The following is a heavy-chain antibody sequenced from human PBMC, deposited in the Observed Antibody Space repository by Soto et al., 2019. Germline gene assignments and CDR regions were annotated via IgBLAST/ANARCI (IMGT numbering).Heavy chain of an antibody. D-gene: IGHD3-22*01. CDR3: ARDIDYYDSSGYQDY. CDR1: GFTFSSYE. J-gene: IGHJ4*02. CDR2: ISTSGNTI. Sequence: GGSLRLSCAASGFTFSSYEMNWVRQAPGKGLEWVSYISTSGNTIHYADSVKGRFTISRDNAKNSLSLQMNSLRAEDTAVYYCARDIDYYDSSGYQDYWGQGTLVTVSS. V-gene: IGHV3-48*03.